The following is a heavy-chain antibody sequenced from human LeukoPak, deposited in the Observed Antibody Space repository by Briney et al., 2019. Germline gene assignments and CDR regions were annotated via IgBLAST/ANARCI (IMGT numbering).Heavy chain of an antibody. J-gene: IGHJ1*01. CDR3: ATYSSLNRREFQF. CDR1: GFTFSNYW. D-gene: IGHD3-22*01. CDR2: IKTDGSEK. Sequence: GGSLRLSCEGSGFTFSNYWMGWVRQTPGKGLQWVANIKTDGSEKYYVDSVKGRFTISRDNAKNSLYLQMNSLRAEDTAVYYCATYSSLNRREFQFWGQGTLLTVSS. V-gene: IGHV3-7*01.